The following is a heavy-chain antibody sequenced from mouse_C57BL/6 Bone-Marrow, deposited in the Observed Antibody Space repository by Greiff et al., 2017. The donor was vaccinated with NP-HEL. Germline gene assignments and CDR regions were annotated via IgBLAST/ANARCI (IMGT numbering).Heavy chain of an antibody. Sequence: DVQLVESGGGLVQPGGSLKLSCAASGFTFSDYYMYWVRQTPEKRLEWVAYISNGGGSTYYPDTVKGRFTISRDNAKNTLYLQMSRLKSEDTAMYYCARHEGDGYGGGYWGQGTLVTVSA. V-gene: IGHV5-12*01. J-gene: IGHJ3*01. D-gene: IGHD2-3*01. CDR2: ISNGGGST. CDR3: ARHEGDGYGGGY. CDR1: GFTFSDYY.